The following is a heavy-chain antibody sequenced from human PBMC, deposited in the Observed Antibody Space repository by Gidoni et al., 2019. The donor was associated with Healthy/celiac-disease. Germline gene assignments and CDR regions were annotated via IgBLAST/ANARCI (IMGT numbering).Heavy chain of an antibody. J-gene: IGHJ4*02. CDR2: IKSNTDGGTT. V-gene: IGHV3-15*01. CDR1: GFTFSNAW. D-gene: IGHD2-15*01. Sequence: EVQLVESGGGLVKPGGSLRLSCAASGFTFSNAWMSWVRQATGKGLEWVGRIKSNTDGGTTDYAAPVKGRFTISRYDSKNTLYLQMNSLKTEDTAVYYCTTDGDIVVVVAATRGDYWGQGTLVTVSS. CDR3: TTDGDIVVVVAATRGDY.